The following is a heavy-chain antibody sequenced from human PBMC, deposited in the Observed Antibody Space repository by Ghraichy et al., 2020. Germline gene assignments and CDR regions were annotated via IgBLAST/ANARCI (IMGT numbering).Heavy chain of an antibody. CDR1: GFTFSTYS. D-gene: IGHD6-13*01. CDR2: ISYDGISK. V-gene: IGHV3-30-3*01. CDR3: ARDIKSSSWSYYYYAMDV. Sequence: GESLNISCAASGFTFSTYSMHWVRLAPGKGLEWVAVISYDGISKYFADSVKGRFTISRDNSKNTLYLQMNSLRTEDTAVYYCARDIKSSSWSYYYYAMDVWGQGTTVTVSS. J-gene: IGHJ6*02.